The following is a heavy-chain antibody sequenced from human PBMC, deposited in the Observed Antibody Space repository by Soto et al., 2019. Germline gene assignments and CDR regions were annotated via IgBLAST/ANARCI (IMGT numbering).Heavy chain of an antibody. J-gene: IGHJ4*02. D-gene: IGHD1-26*01. CDR2: IYYSGST. CDR3: ARVPDGYTGSYSFDY. Sequence: SETLSLTCTVSGGSISSGDYYWSWIRQPPGKGLEWIGYIYYSGSTYYNPSLKSRVTISVDTSKNQFSLKLSSVTAADTAVYYCARVPDGYTGSYSFDYWGQGTPVTVSS. CDR1: GGSISSGDYY. V-gene: IGHV4-30-4*01.